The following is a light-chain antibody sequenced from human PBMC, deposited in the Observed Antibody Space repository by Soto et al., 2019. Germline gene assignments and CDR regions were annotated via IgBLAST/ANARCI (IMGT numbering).Light chain of an antibody. Sequence: QSALTQPASVSGSPGQSITISCTGTSSDVGNYNLVSWYQHHPGKAPRLMIYEVTKRPSGLSIRFSGSKSGNMASLTISGLQAEDEADYYCCSFAGGLTWLFGGGTQLTVL. V-gene: IGLV2-23*02. CDR2: EVT. CDR3: CSFAGGLTWL. CDR1: SSDVGNYNL. J-gene: IGLJ2*01.